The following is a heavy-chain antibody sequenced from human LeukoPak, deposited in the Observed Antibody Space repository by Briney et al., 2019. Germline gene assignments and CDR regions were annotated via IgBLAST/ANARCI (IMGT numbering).Heavy chain of an antibody. D-gene: IGHD3-22*01. CDR3: ARGASMSYYDGSGHDI. CDR1: GYTFTSYG. Sequence: GASVKVSCKASGYTFTSYGISWVRQAPGQGLEWMGWISAYNGNTNYAQKLQGRVTMTTDTSTSTAYMELRSLRSDDTAVYYCARGASMSYYDGSGHDIWGQGTMVTVSS. V-gene: IGHV1-18*01. CDR2: ISAYNGNT. J-gene: IGHJ3*02.